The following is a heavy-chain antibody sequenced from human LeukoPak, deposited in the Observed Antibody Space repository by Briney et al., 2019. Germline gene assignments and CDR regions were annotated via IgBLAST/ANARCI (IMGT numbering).Heavy chain of an antibody. CDR3: AGTVGATPFDI. V-gene: IGHV1-69*01. CDR1: GGTFSSYA. D-gene: IGHD1-26*01. J-gene: IGHJ3*02. CDR2: IIPIFGTA. Sequence: SVKVSFKASGGTFSSYAISWVRQAPGQGLEWMGGIIPIFGTANYAQKFQGRVTITADESTSTAYMELSSLRSEDTAVYYCAGTVGATPFDIWGQGTMVTVSS.